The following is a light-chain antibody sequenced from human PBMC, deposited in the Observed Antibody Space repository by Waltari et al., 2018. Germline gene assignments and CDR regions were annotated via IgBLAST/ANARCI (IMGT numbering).Light chain of an antibody. Sequence: QSALTQAASVSGSPGQSITIPCTGTTSDVGAYDYVSWYQQHPGKAPKLIIYDVRNRPLGVSNRFSGSKSGITASLSISGLQAEDEAYYYCSSYTSSSTWVFGGGTKLTVL. CDR2: DVR. J-gene: IGLJ3*02. CDR3: SSYTSSSTWV. CDR1: TSDVGAYDY. V-gene: IGLV2-14*03.